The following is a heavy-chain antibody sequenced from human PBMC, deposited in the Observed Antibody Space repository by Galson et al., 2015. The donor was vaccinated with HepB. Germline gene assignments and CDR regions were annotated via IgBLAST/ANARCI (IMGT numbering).Heavy chain of an antibody. Sequence: SLRLSCAASGFTFSGSAMHWVRQASGKGLEWVGRIRSKANSYATAYAASVKGRFTISRDDSKNTAYLQMNSLKTEDTAVYYCTNGQTTVTGPYYYYMDVWGKGTTVTVSS. CDR3: TNGQTTVTGPYYYYMDV. J-gene: IGHJ6*03. CDR1: GFTFSGSA. D-gene: IGHD4-17*01. V-gene: IGHV3-73*01. CDR2: IRSKANSYAT.